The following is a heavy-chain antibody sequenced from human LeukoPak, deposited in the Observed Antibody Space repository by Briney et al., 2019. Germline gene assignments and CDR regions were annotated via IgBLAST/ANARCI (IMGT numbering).Heavy chain of an antibody. V-gene: IGHV1-18*01. D-gene: IGHD3-16*01. J-gene: IGHJ6*02. CDR1: GYTFTSYG. Sequence: GASVKVSCKASGYTFTSYGISWVRQAPGQGLEWMGWISAYNGNTNYAQKLQGRVTMTTDTSTSTAYMELRSLRSDDTAVYYCARDQGGSNYSYYGMDVWGQGTTVTVSS. CDR3: ARDQGGSNYSYYGMDV. CDR2: ISAYNGNT.